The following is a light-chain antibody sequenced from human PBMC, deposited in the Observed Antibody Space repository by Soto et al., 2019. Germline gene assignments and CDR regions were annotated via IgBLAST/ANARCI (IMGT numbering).Light chain of an antibody. Sequence: QSVLTQPASVSGSPGQSITISCTGTSSDVGGYNYVSWYQQQAGKAPKLIIHEVSNRPSGVSNRFSGSKSGNTASLTISGLQAEDEADYYCSLYTSENTYVFGTGTKVTVL. CDR1: SSDVGGYNY. CDR2: EVS. J-gene: IGLJ1*01. CDR3: SLYTSENTYV. V-gene: IGLV2-14*01.